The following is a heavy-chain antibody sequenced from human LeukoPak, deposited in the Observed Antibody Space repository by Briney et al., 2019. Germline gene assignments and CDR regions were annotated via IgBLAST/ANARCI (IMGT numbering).Heavy chain of an antibody. CDR3: ASDFYGDYESYYYGMDV. D-gene: IGHD4-17*01. CDR1: GFTFSSYW. V-gene: IGHV3-7*03. Sequence: GGSLRLSCAASGFTFSSYWMSWVRQAPGKGLEWVANIKQDGSEKYYVDSVKGRFTISRDNAKNSLYLQMNSLRAEDTAVYYCASDFYGDYESYYYGMDVWGQGTTVTVSS. CDR2: IKQDGSEK. J-gene: IGHJ6*02.